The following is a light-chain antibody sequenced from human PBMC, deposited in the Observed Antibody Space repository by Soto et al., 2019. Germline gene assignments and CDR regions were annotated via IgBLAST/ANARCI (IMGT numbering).Light chain of an antibody. CDR3: QHRMNWPLT. CDR2: DAY. V-gene: IGKV3-11*01. CDR1: QSVSSY. J-gene: IGKJ5*01. Sequence: EILLTQSPATLSLSPGERATLSGRASQSVSSYLLWYQQKPGQAPRLLIYDAYNRASGTTARFSGSGSETDFTLTISSLEPEDFAVYYCQHRMNWPLTFGQGTRLEIK.